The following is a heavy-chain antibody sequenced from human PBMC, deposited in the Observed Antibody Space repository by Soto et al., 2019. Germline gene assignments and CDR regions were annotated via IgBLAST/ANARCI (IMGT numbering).Heavy chain of an antibody. CDR1: GFTFSSYW. CDR2: INSDGSST. D-gene: IGHD4-4*01. J-gene: IGHJ5*02. CDR3: ARAYDYSNKNWFDP. Sequence: GGSLRLSCAASGFTFSSYWMHWVRQAPGKGLVWVSRINSDGSSTSYADSVKGRFTISRDNAKNTLYLQMNSLRAEDTAVYYCARAYDYSNKNWFDPWGQGTLVTVSS. V-gene: IGHV3-74*01.